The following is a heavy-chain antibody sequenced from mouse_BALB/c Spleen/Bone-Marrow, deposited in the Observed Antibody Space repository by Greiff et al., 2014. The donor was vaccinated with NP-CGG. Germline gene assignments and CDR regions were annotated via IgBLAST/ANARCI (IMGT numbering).Heavy chain of an antibody. CDR3: AYYRYDVNY. D-gene: IGHD2-14*01. Sequence: DLVKPGASVKLSCKASGYTFTSYWINWIKQRPGQGLEWIGRIAPGSGGTYYNEMFKGKAILTVDTPSSTAYIQLSSLSSEDSAVYFCAYYRYDVNYWGQGTTLTVSS. CDR1: GYTFTSYW. CDR2: IAPGSGGT. V-gene: IGHV1S41*01. J-gene: IGHJ2*01.